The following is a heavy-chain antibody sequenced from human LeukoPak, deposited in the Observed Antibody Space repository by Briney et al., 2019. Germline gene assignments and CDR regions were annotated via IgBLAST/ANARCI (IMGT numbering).Heavy chain of an antibody. Sequence: PSETLSLTCTVSGGSISSSSYYWGWIRQPPGKGLEWIGRIYYSGSTYYNPSLKSRVAISVDTSKNQFSLKLSSVTAADTAVYYCARLYGGNSYLDYWGQGTLVTVSS. D-gene: IGHD4-23*01. CDR1: GGSISSSSYY. J-gene: IGHJ4*02. CDR3: ARLYGGNSYLDY. V-gene: IGHV4-39*01. CDR2: IYYSGST.